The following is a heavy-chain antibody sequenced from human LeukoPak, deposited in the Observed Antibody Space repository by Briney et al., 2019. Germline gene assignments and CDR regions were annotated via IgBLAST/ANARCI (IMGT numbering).Heavy chain of an antibody. CDR3: ARLVRTTGTTSY. J-gene: IGHJ4*02. D-gene: IGHD1-1*01. CDR1: GGSISSYY. Sequence: PSETLSLTCTVSGGSISSYYWGWIRQPPGKGLEWIGIIYYSGSTYSNPSLKSRVAMSVDKSKNQFSLKLTSVAAADTAVYYCARLVRTTGTTSYWGQGTLVTVSS. CDR2: IYYSGST. V-gene: IGHV4-59*04.